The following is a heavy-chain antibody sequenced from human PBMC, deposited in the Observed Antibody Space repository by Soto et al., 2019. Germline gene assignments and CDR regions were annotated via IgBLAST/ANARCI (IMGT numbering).Heavy chain of an antibody. CDR3: ARQTPPGALDY. D-gene: IGHD1-26*01. J-gene: IGHJ4*02. Sequence: PSETLSLTCTVSGGSISSYYWSWIRQPPGKGLEWIGYIYYSGSTNYNPSLKSRVTISVDTSKNQFSLKLSSVTAADTAVYYCARQTPPGALDYWGQGTLVTVSS. CDR1: GGSISSYY. CDR2: IYYSGST. V-gene: IGHV4-59*01.